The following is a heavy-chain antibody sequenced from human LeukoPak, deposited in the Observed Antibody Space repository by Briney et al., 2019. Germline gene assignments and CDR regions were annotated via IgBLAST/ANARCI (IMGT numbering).Heavy chain of an antibody. D-gene: IGHD3-10*01. CDR3: ARGLGFGELLPFDI. CDR2: IYYSGST. CDR1: GGSISSSSYY. Sequence: TSETLSLTCTVSGGSISSSSYYWGWIRQPPGKGLEWIGSIYYSGSTYYNPSLKSRVTISVDTSKNQFSLKLSSVTAADTAVYYCARGLGFGELLPFDIWGQGTMVTVSS. V-gene: IGHV4-39*07. J-gene: IGHJ3*02.